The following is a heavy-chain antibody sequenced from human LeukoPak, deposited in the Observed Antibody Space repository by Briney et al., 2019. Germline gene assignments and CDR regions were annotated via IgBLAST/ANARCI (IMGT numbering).Heavy chain of an antibody. Sequence: GGSLRLSCAASGFTFSSYAMHWVRQAPGKGLEWVAVISYDGSNKYYADSVKGRFTISRDNSKNTLYLQMNSLRAEDTAVYYCARDGRITMVRGVIPYAFDIWGQGTMVTVSS. CDR1: GFTFSSYA. J-gene: IGHJ3*02. CDR3: ARDGRITMVRGVIPYAFDI. V-gene: IGHV3-30-3*01. D-gene: IGHD3-10*01. CDR2: ISYDGSNK.